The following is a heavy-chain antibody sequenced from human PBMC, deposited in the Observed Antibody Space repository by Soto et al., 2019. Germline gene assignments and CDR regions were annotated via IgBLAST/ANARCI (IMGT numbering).Heavy chain of an antibody. V-gene: IGHV3-30*03. J-gene: IGHJ6*02. Sequence: GGSLRLSCAASEFTFNTYAMHWLRQAPGKGLEWVAVIAYDGNDKYYADSVKGRFTISRDNSKNALYLQMNTLRPEDTAMYYCARDVGNYVPYYYGMDVWGQGTTVTVSS. CDR1: EFTFNTYA. CDR3: ARDVGNYVPYYYGMDV. D-gene: IGHD1-7*01. CDR2: IAYDGNDK.